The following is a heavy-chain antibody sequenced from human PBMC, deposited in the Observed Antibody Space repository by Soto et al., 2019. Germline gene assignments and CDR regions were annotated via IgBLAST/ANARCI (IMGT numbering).Heavy chain of an antibody. Sequence: WGSLRLSCAASGFTFVGSSIHCFRQSSGKGLEWVGRIRGKTDTYATAYAAPVRGRFTISRDDSKNTAYLQMNSLKTEDTAVYFCTKRIGAYAMDVWGQGTTVTVSS. CDR1: GFTFVGSS. J-gene: IGHJ6*02. V-gene: IGHV3-73*01. CDR3: TKRIGAYAMDV. CDR2: IRGKTDTYAT. D-gene: IGHD6-13*01.